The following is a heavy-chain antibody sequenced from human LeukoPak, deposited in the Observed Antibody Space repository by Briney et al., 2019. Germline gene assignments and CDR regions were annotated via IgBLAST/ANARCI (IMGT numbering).Heavy chain of an antibody. V-gene: IGHV3-48*01. CDR3: ARVGPIVGATYFDY. CDR2: ISSSSSTI. CDR1: GFTFSSYS. D-gene: IGHD1-26*01. Sequence: GGSLRLSCAASGFTFSSYSMNWVRQAPGKGLEWVSYISSSSSTIYYADSVKGRFTISRDNAKNSLYLQMNSLRAEDTAVYYCARVGPIVGATYFDYWGQGTLVTVSS. J-gene: IGHJ4*02.